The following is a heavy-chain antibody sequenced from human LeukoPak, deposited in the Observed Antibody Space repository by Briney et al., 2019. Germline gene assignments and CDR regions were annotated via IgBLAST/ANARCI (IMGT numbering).Heavy chain of an antibody. J-gene: IGHJ6*02. CDR3: ARDRTFGVVISSKYYYYYYGMDV. D-gene: IGHD3-3*01. V-gene: IGHV4-30-2*01. CDR2: IYHSGST. Sequence: SETLSLTCAVSGGSISSGGYSWSWIRQPPGKGLEWIGYIYHSGSTYYNPSLKSRVTISVDRSKNQFSLKLSSVTAADTAVYYCARDRTFGVVISSKYYYYYYGMDVWGQGTTVTVSS. CDR1: GGSISSGGYS.